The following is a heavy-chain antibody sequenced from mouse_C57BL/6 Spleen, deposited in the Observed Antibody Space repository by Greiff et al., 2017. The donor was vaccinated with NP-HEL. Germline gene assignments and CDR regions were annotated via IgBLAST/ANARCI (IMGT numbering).Heavy chain of an antibody. CDR3: TTRGGVVATDY. CDR2: IDPEDGDP. V-gene: IGHV14-1*01. D-gene: IGHD1-1*01. Sequence: VQLQQSGAELVRPGASVKLSCTASGFNITAYYMHWVKPRPEQGLEWIGRIDPEDGDPESAPKFQGKATMTADPSSKTANLQLSSLTSEDTAVYYCTTRGGVVATDYWGQGTTLTVSS. CDR1: GFNITAYY. J-gene: IGHJ2*01.